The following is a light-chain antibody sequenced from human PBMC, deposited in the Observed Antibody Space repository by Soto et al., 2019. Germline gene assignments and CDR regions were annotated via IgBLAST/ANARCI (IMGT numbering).Light chain of an antibody. CDR3: QSADNSLSGNVI. CDR2: DNN. J-gene: IGLJ2*01. CDR1: SSNIGAGYD. Sequence: QSVLTQPPSVSGAPGQRVTISCTGSSSNIGAGYDVQWYQHFPGTATKLLIYDNNNRPSGVPDRFSGSKSGTSASLAITGRQSEDEADYYCQSADNSLSGNVIFGGGTQLTVL. V-gene: IGLV1-40*01.